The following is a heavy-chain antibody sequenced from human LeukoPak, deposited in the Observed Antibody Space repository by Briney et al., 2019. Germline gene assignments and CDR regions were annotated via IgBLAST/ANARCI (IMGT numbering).Heavy chain of an antibody. V-gene: IGHV4-39*07. J-gene: IGHJ3*02. CDR2: IYYSGST. Sequence: SETLSLTCTVSGGSISNSHYYWGWIRQPPGKGLEWIGSIYYSGSTYYNPSLKSRVTISMDTSKNQFSLRLNSVTAADTAVYYCARRIVGPTDDAFDIWGQGTMVTVSS. CDR1: GGSISNSHYY. D-gene: IGHD1-26*01. CDR3: ARRIVGPTDDAFDI.